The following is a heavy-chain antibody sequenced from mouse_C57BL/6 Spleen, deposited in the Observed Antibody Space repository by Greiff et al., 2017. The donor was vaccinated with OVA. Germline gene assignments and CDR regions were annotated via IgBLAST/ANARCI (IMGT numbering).Heavy chain of an antibody. D-gene: IGHD5-1*01. V-gene: IGHV1-80*01. CDR2: IYPGDGDT. J-gene: IGHJ2*01. CDR1: GYAFTSYW. CDR3: TSRREYDFDY. Sequence: QVQLQQSGAELVKPGASVKLSCKASGYAFTSYWMHWVKQRPGQGLEWIGQIYPGDGDTNYNGKFKGKATLTADKSSSTAYMQLSSLTSEDSAVYFCTSRREYDFDYWGQGTTLTVSS.